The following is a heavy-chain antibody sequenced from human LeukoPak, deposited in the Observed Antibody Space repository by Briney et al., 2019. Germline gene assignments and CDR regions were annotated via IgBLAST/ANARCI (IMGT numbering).Heavy chain of an antibody. CDR3: ARARTDLESGDLAYAFEI. V-gene: IGHV4-59*01. J-gene: IGHJ3*02. CDR1: GGSISGYH. CDR2: IYYSGSS. D-gene: IGHD1-1*01. Sequence: PSETLSLTCNVSGGSISGYHWSWIRQPPGKGLEWLGYIYYSGSSNYNPSLKSRVTISADTSKNQFSLKLSSVTAADTAVYYCARARTDLESGDLAYAFEIWGQGTMITVSS.